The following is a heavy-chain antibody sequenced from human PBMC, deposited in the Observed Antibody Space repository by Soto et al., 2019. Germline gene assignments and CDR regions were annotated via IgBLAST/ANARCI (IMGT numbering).Heavy chain of an antibody. Sequence: ASVKVSCKASGYTFTGYYMHWVRQAPGQGLEWMGWINPNSGGTNYAQKFQGRVTMTRDTSISTAYMELSRLRSDDTAVYYCARVLGRCSSTSCYSSYYYGMDVWGQGTTVTVSS. D-gene: IGHD2-2*02. CDR2: INPNSGGT. V-gene: IGHV1-2*02. CDR3: ARVLGRCSSTSCYSSYYYGMDV. J-gene: IGHJ6*02. CDR1: GYTFTGYY.